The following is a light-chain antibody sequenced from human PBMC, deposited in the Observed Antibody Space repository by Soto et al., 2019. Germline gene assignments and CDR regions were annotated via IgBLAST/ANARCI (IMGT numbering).Light chain of an antibody. CDR3: QQRMNRIT. CDR2: DAS. J-gene: IGKJ5*01. CDR1: QSVSSY. Sequence: ELVLTQSPATLSLSPGERATLSCRASQSVSSYLAWYQQKPGQAPSLLIYDASNRATGIPARFSGSGSGTEFTLTISSLEPEDFAVYDCQQRMNRITFGQGTRLEIK. V-gene: IGKV3-11*01.